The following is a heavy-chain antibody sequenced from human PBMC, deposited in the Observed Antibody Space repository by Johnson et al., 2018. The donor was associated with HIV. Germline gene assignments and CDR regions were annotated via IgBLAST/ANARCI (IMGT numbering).Heavy chain of an antibody. CDR1: GFTFGDSA. CDR3: TRAEWHDAFDI. V-gene: IGHV3-49*04. CDR2: IRSKAYGVTT. D-gene: IGHD1-14*01. Sequence: VQLVESGGGLVQPGRSLRLSCTAPGFTFGDSAMSWVRQAPGKGLEWVGFIRSKAYGVTTEYAASVKGRFTISRDDSKSIAYLQMNSLKTEDTAVYYCTRAEWHDAFDIWGQGTMVTVSS. J-gene: IGHJ3*02.